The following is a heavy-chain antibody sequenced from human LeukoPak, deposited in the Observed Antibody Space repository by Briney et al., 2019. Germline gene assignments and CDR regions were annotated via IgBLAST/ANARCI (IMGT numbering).Heavy chain of an antibody. CDR2: IYYSGST. J-gene: IGHJ4*02. CDR1: GGSISSYY. Sequence: KTSETLSLTCTVSGGSISSYYWSWIRQPPGEGLEWSGYIYYSGSTNYNPSLKSRVTISVDTSKNQFSLKLSSVTAADTAVYYCARHMGLGYSYGYPYFDYWGQGTLVTVSS. CDR3: ARHMGLGYSYGYPYFDY. V-gene: IGHV4-59*08. D-gene: IGHD5-18*01.